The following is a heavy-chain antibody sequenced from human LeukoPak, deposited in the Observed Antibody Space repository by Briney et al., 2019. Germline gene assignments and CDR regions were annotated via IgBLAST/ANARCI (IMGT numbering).Heavy chain of an antibody. D-gene: IGHD6-6*01. CDR2: INSDGIST. CDR1: AFTFSSYW. V-gene: IGHV3-74*01. J-gene: IGHJ4*02. Sequence: PGGSLRLSCAASAFTFSSYWMHWVRQAPGKGLVWVSRINSDGISTSYADSVKGRFTISRGNSKNTLYLQMNSLRAEDTAVYYCAKSGYSSSFDYWGQGTLVTVSS. CDR3: AKSGYSSSFDY.